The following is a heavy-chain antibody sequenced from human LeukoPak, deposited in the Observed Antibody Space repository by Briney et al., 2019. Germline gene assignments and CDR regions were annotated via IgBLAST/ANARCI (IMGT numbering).Heavy chain of an antibody. Sequence: SETLSLTCTVSGGSISSYYWSWIRQPPGKGLEWIGEINHSGSTNYNPSLKSRVTISVDTSKNQFSLKLSSVTAADTAVYYCARVMNSGTFDYWGQGTLVTVSS. J-gene: IGHJ4*02. D-gene: IGHD1-26*01. V-gene: IGHV4-34*01. CDR2: INHSGST. CDR1: GGSISSYY. CDR3: ARVMNSGTFDY.